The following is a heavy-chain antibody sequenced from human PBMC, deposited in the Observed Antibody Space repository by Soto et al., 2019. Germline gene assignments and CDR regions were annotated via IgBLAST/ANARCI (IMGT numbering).Heavy chain of an antibody. CDR3: ARVTVVLNWFDP. D-gene: IGHD2-15*01. J-gene: IGHJ5*02. Sequence: SETLSLTCTVSGGSVSSGGYYWSWIRQPPGKGLEWIGYIYYSGSTNYNPSLKSRVTISVDTSKNQFSLKLSSVTAADTAVYYCARVTVVLNWFDPWGQGTLVTVSS. CDR2: IYYSGST. V-gene: IGHV4-61*08. CDR1: GGSVSSGGYY.